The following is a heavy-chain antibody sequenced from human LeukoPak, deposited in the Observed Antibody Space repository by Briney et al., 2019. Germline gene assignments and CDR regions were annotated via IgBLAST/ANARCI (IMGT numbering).Heavy chain of an antibody. CDR3: AKDITMVRGAEFDY. Sequence: PGRSLRLSCAASGFTFDDYAMHWVRQAPGKGLEWVSGISWNSGSIGYADSVKGRFTIPRDNAKNSLYLQMNSLRAEDTALYYCAKDITMVRGAEFDYWGQGTLVTVSS. J-gene: IGHJ4*02. D-gene: IGHD3-10*01. CDR2: ISWNSGSI. V-gene: IGHV3-9*01. CDR1: GFTFDDYA.